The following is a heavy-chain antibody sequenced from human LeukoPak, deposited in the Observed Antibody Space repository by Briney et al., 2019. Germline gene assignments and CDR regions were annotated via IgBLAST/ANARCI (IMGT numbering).Heavy chain of an antibody. J-gene: IGHJ5*02. D-gene: IGHD3-10*01. CDR1: GYTFTSYD. Sequence: GASVKVSCKASGYTFTSYDINWVRQATGQGLEWMGWMNPNSGNTGYAQKFQGRVTMTRNTSISTAYMELSSLRSEDTAVYYCARGDVLLWFGELFWFDPWGQGTLVTVSS. CDR2: MNPNSGNT. V-gene: IGHV1-8*01. CDR3: ARGDVLLWFGELFWFDP.